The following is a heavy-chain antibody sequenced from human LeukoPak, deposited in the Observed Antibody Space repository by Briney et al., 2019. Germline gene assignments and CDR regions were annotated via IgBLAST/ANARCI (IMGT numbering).Heavy chain of an antibody. CDR3: ARVSKGYCGGYCYSDY. D-gene: IGHD2-21*02. V-gene: IGHV1-2*02. CDR1: GYTFTGYY. J-gene: IGHJ4*02. Sequence: ASVMVSCKASGYTFTGYYMHWVRQAPGQGFEWMGWINPNSGGTNYAQKFQGRVTMTRDTSITTAYMDLSSLRSDDTALYYCARVSKGYCGGYCYSDYWGQGTLVTVSS. CDR2: INPNSGGT.